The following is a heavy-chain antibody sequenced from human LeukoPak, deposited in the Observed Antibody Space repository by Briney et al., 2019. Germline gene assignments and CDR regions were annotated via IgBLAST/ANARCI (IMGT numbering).Heavy chain of an antibody. D-gene: IGHD3-22*01. CDR2: TYYRSKWYN. CDR3: ARDDYYDSSGYYGRFDY. Sequence: SQTLSLTCAISGDSVSSNSAAWNWIRQSPSRGLEWLGRTYYRSKWYNDYAVSVKSRMTINPDTSKNQFSLQLNSVTPEDTAVYYCARDDYYDSSGYYGRFDYWGQGTLVTVSS. CDR1: GDSVSSNSAA. V-gene: IGHV6-1*01. J-gene: IGHJ4*02.